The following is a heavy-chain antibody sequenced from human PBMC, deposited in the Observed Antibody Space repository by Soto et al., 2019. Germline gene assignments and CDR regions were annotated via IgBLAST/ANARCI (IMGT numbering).Heavy chain of an antibody. CDR2: ISSSSSYI. CDR3: ARDGPNFWSGYSDY. CDR1: GFTFSSYS. D-gene: IGHD3-3*01. J-gene: IGHJ4*02. Sequence: GGSLRLSCAASGFTFSSYSMNWVRQAPGKGLEWVSSISSSSSYIYYADSVKGRFTISRDNAKNSLYLQMNSLRAEDTAVYYCARDGPNFWSGYSDYWGQGTLVTVSS. V-gene: IGHV3-21*01.